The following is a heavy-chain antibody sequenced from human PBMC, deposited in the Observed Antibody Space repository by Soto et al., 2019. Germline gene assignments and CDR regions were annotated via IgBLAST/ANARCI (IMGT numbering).Heavy chain of an antibody. CDR2: INHSGST. V-gene: IGHV4-34*01. CDR3: ARDKITGLFYY. J-gene: IGHJ4*02. D-gene: IGHD2-8*02. Sequence: QVQLQQWGAGLLKPSETLSLTCAVSGGSFSGYYWTWIRQPPGTGLEWIGEINHSGSTNYNPSLNSRVTISVDTSKNQFSLKLTSETAADTAVYYCARDKITGLFYYWGKGTLVTVSS. CDR1: GGSFSGYY.